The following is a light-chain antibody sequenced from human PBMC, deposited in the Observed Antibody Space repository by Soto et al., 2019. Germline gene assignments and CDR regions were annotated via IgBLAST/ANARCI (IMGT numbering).Light chain of an antibody. CDR3: QQYNNWPRGT. V-gene: IGKV3-15*01. Sequence: EIVMTQSPATLSVSPGERATLSCRASQSVSSNFAWYQQKPGQAPSLLIYGASPRATGIPARFSGSGSGTEFTLTISSLQSEDFAVYYCQQYNNWPRGTFGQGTKLEIK. CDR1: QSVSSN. CDR2: GAS. J-gene: IGKJ2*02.